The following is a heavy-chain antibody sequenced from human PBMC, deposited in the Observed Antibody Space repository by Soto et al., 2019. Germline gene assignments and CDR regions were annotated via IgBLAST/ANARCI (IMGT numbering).Heavy chain of an antibody. CDR1: GGSISSYY. D-gene: IGHD3-16*01. J-gene: IGHJ5*02. Sequence: QLQLQESGPGLVKPSETLSLTCSVSGGSISSYYWNWIRQPPGKGLEWIGYIYYSGSTNYHPSLKSRHTIAIHPSKNQFSVKRRCVTAAATAVYCCGGDYWGGGEGGWFDPWGQGTLVTVSS. CDR2: IYYSGST. CDR3: GGDYWGGGEGGWFDP. V-gene: IGHV4-59*01.